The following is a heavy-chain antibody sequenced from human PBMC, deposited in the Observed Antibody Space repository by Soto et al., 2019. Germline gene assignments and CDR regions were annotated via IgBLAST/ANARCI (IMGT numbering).Heavy chain of an antibody. CDR2: ISSSSSHI. Sequence: EVQLVESGGGLVKPGGSLRLSCAASGFTFSSYSMNWVRQAPGKGLEWVSSISSSSSHIYYADSVKGRFTISIDNAKNSLYMQTNRLRAEDTAVYYCASVHEMAAAAETEYYYYYGLDVWSQGTTVIVS. CDR1: GFTFSSYS. V-gene: IGHV3-21*01. D-gene: IGHD6-25*01. J-gene: IGHJ6*02. CDR3: ASVHEMAAAAETEYYYYYGLDV.